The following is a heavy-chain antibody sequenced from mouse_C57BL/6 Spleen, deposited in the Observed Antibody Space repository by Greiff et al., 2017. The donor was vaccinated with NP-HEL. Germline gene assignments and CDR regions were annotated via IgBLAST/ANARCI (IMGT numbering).Heavy chain of an antibody. CDR3: ARGGVYYYGSSYWYFDV. CDR2: IDPSDSYT. Sequence: VQLKQPGAELVMPGASVKLSCKASGYTFTSYWMHWVKQRPGQGLEWIGEIDPSDSYTNYNQKFKGKSTLTVDKSSSTAYMQLSSLTSEDSAVYYCARGGVYYYGSSYWYFDVWGTGTTVTVSS. CDR1: GYTFTSYW. D-gene: IGHD1-1*01. V-gene: IGHV1-69*01. J-gene: IGHJ1*03.